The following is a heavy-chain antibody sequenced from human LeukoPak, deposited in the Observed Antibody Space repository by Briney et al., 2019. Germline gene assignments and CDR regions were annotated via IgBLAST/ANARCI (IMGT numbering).Heavy chain of an antibody. Sequence: ASVKVSCKVSGYTLTELSMHWVRQAPGKGREWMGGFDPEDGETIYAQKFQGRVTMTEDTSTDTAYMELSSLRSEDTAAYYCATAERGVATTRDYYYYGMDVWGQGTTVTVSS. J-gene: IGHJ6*02. CDR1: GYTLTELS. D-gene: IGHD5-12*01. CDR3: ATAERGVATTRDYYYYGMDV. V-gene: IGHV1-24*01. CDR2: FDPEDGET.